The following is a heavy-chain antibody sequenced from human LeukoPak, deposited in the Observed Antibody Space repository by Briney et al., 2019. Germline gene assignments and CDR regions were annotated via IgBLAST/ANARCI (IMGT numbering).Heavy chain of an antibody. Sequence: GGSLRLSCAASGFTFSSYVMHWVRQAPGTGPQWVAAIWYDGSHKYYADSVKGRFIISRDNSKNTLYLQMNSLRAEDTAVYYCAKESDAFDVWGQGTVVTASS. V-gene: IGHV3-30*02. CDR1: GFTFSSYV. CDR3: AKESDAFDV. J-gene: IGHJ3*01. CDR2: IWYDGSHK.